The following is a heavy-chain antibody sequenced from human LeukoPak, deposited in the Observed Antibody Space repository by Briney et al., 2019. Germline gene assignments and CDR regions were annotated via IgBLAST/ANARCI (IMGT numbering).Heavy chain of an antibody. D-gene: IGHD3-10*01. CDR3: ARDLSVVRGVSFDY. CDR1: GFTFSNYY. J-gene: IGHJ4*02. CDR2: ISSSGSTI. Sequence: GRSLRLSCAASGFTFSNYYMSWIRQPAGKGREWVSYISSSGSTIYYADSVKGRFTISRENAKNSLYLQMNSLRAEDTAVYYCARDLSVVRGVSFDYWGQGTLVTVSS. V-gene: IGHV3-11*01.